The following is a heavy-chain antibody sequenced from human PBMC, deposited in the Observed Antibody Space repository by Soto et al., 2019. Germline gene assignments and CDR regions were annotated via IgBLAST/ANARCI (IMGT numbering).Heavy chain of an antibody. J-gene: IGHJ4*02. CDR1: GLTFSRDG. Sequence: QVQLVESGGGVVQPGGSLRLSCAASGLTFSRDGMLWVRQAPGKGLEWVALISYDGRNKYYADSVKGRFTISRDNSKNTLCMQVNSLGAADTTVYYGAGGFPWGDYWGQGSLVTVSS. CDR3: AGGFPWGDY. CDR2: ISYDGRNK. D-gene: IGHD3-16*01. V-gene: IGHV3-30*03.